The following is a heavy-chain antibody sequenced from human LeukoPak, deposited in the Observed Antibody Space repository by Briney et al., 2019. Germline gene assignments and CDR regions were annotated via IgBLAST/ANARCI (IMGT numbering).Heavy chain of an antibody. CDR2: INIDGSTT. Sequence: GGSLILYCAAAGFSFSSYWMHWVRQAPGEGLVGVSRINIDGSTTTYADSVKGRFTISRDNAKNTLSLQMNSLRADDTAVYYYARRGSIMSSGWSFDFWGQGTLVTVSS. CDR1: GFSFSSYW. D-gene: IGHD6-19*01. J-gene: IGHJ4*02. V-gene: IGHV3-74*01. CDR3: ARRGSIMSSGWSFDF.